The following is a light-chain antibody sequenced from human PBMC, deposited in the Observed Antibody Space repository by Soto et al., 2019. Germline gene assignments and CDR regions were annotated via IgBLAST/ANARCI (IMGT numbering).Light chain of an antibody. CDR2: GAS. Sequence: EIVLTQSPGTLSLSPGERATLSCRASQSVGSTYLAWYQQKPGQAPRLLIYGASSRATGIPDRFSGSGSGTDFTLTISRLEPEDFAVYYGEQYGSSPSTFGQGTKVEIK. CDR3: EQYGSSPST. V-gene: IGKV3-20*01. J-gene: IGKJ1*01. CDR1: QSVGSTY.